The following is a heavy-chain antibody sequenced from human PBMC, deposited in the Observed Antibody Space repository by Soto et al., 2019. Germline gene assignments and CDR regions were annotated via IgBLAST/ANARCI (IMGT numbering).Heavy chain of an antibody. CDR3: AIIPDIVVGWFDP. D-gene: IGHD2-15*01. CDR1: GFSFSDYE. CDR2: ISTTGNAV. J-gene: IGHJ5*02. Sequence: GGSLRLSCVGSGFSFSDYEMNWVRQAPGKGLEWVSYISTTGNAVSYADSVKGRFTISSDDAKHSLYLKMNSLRVEDTAIYYCAIIPDIVVGWFDPWGQGTLVTVSS. V-gene: IGHV3-48*03.